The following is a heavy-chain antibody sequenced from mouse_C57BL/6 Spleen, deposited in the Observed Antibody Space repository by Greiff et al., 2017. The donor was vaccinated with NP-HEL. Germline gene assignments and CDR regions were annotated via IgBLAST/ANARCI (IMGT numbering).Heavy chain of an antibody. J-gene: IGHJ4*01. Sequence: EVKLMESGGDLVKPGGSLKLSCAASGFTFSSYGMSWVRQTPDKRLEWVATISSGGSYTYYPDSVKGRFTISRDNAKNTLYLQMSSLKSEDTAMYYCASLYYYSSSPRSMDYWGQGTSVTVSS. D-gene: IGHD1-1*01. CDR2: ISSGGSYT. CDR1: GFTFSSYG. CDR3: ASLYYYSSSPRSMDY. V-gene: IGHV5-6*01.